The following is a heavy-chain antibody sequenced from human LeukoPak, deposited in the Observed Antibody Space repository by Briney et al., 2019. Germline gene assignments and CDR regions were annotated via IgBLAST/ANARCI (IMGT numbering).Heavy chain of an antibody. V-gene: IGHV3-7*01. CDR1: GFSFSAYW. CDR3: ARFGYVAAVDV. J-gene: IGHJ4*02. Sequence: GGSLRLSCAASGFSFSAYWMAWVRQAPGTGLEWVANTNPAGSETYYVDPVKGRFSISRDNAKNLVYLQMNSLRAEDTAVYHCARFGYVAAVDVWGQGTPVTVSS. CDR2: TNPAGSET. D-gene: IGHD2-15*01.